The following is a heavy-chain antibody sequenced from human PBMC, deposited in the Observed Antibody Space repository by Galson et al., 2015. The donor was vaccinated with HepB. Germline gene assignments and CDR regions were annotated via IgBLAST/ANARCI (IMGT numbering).Heavy chain of an antibody. Sequence: SLRLSCAVSGLIFDRESMHWVRQAPGKGLEWVAAISHDGRNKFYSASVKGRFTVARDNSKNTLYLQMNTLRGDDTALYYCARANGYFLVDFDYWGQEARVTVSS. CDR3: ARANGYFLVDFDY. D-gene: IGHD5-18*01. J-gene: IGHJ4*02. CDR1: GLIFDRES. CDR2: ISHDGRNK. V-gene: IGHV3-30*04.